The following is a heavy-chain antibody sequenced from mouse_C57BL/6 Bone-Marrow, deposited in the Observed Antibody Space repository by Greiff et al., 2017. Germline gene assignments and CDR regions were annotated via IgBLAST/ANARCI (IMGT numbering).Heavy chain of an antibody. D-gene: IGHD2-1*01. CDR3: ARHEGEIYYGNGWFAY. CDR2: FYPGGGSI. V-gene: IGHV1-62-2*01. CDR1: GYTFTEYT. J-gene: IGHJ3*01. Sequence: VQLQQSGAELVKPGASVKLSCKASGYTFTEYTIHWVKQRSGQGLEWIGWFYPGGGSIKYNEKFKDKATLTADKSSSTVYMGLSRLTSEDSAVYFCARHEGEIYYGNGWFAYWGQGTLVTVSA.